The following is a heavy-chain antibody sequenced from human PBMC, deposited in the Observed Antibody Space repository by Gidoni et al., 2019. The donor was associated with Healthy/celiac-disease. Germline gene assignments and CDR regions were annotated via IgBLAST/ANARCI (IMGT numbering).Heavy chain of an antibody. V-gene: IGHV3-74*01. D-gene: IGHD2-2*02. J-gene: IGHJ6*02. CDR1: GFTFSSYW. CDR3: ARDQVVVVPAAIYYYYGMDV. Sequence: CAASGFTFSSYWMHWVRQAPGKGLVWVSRMNRDGSSTSYADSVKGRFTIPRDNAKNTLYLQMNSLRAEDTAVYYCARDQVVVVPAAIYYYYGMDVWGQGTTVTVSS. CDR2: MNRDGSST.